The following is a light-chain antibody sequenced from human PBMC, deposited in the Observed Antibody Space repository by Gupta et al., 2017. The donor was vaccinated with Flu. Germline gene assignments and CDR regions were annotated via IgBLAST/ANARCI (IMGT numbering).Light chain of an antibody. V-gene: IGLV3-27*01. CDR1: VLAKKY. CDR2: KDT. CDR3: YSAADSNLL. J-gene: IGLJ2*01. Sequence: SPGQTAKITCSGDVLAKKYGRWLQQKPGQAPLVVIHKDTQRPAAIPERFSGSPSGPTVTFTISGAQVEDEADYYCYSAADSNLLFGGGPTLAVL.